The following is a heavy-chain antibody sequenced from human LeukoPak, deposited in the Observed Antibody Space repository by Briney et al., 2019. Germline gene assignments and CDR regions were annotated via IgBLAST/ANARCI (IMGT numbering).Heavy chain of an antibody. J-gene: IGHJ3*02. CDR3: ARFDSDAFDI. CDR1: GFTFSNYG. CDR2: ISSSSSYI. Sequence: GGSLRLSCAASGFTFSNYGMNWVRQAPGKGLEWVSSISSSSSYIYYADSVKGRFTISRDNAKNSLYLQMNSLRAEDTAVYYCARFDSDAFDIWGQGTMVTVSS. D-gene: IGHD3-22*01. V-gene: IGHV3-21*01.